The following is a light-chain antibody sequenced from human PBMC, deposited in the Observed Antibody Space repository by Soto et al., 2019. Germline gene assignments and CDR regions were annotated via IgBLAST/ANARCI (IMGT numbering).Light chain of an antibody. V-gene: IGKV1-5*01. CDR1: QSISGW. CDR3: QQTHSMPLT. J-gene: IGKJ4*01. CDR2: DAS. Sequence: DIQMTQSPSTLSASVGDTVTITGRAGQSISGWLAWYQQKPGEAPKLLIYDASALPRGVPSRFSGSGSETDFSLTISSLQPEDFATYFCQQTHSMPLTFGGGTKVDIK.